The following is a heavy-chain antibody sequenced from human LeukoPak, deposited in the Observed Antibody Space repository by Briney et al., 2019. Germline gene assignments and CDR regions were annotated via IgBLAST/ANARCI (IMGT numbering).Heavy chain of an antibody. CDR2: IYYSGST. J-gene: IGHJ4*02. Sequence: KPSETLSLTCTVSGGSISSYYWSWIRQPPGKGLEWIGYIYYSGSTNYNPSLKSRVTISVDTSKNQFSLKLSSVTAADTAVYYCARSKPRYCSSTSCHLVDYWGQGTLVTVSS. V-gene: IGHV4-59*01. CDR1: GGSISSYY. CDR3: ARSKPRYCSSTSCHLVDY. D-gene: IGHD2-2*01.